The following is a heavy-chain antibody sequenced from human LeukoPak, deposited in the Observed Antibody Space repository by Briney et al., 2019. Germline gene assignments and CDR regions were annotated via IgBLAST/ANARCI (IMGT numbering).Heavy chain of an antibody. Sequence: GASVKVSCKASGYTFTSYYMHWVRQAPGQGLEWMGIINPSGGSTSYAQKFQGRVTMTRDTSTSTVYMELSSLRSEDTAVYYCAREAYSSGWQSRDAFDPWGREPWSPSPQ. J-gene: IGHJ5*02. CDR1: GYTFTSYY. CDR2: INPSGGST. D-gene: IGHD6-19*01. V-gene: IGHV1-46*01. CDR3: AREAYSSGWQSRDAFDP.